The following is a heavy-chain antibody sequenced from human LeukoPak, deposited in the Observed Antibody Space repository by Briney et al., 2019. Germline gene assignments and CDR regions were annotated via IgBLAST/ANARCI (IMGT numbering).Heavy chain of an antibody. J-gene: IGHJ6*03. V-gene: IGHV3-30*02. CDR2: IRYDGSNK. D-gene: IGHD1/OR15-1a*01. CDR3: ARQKGNKVRRETYYYYYYYMDV. CDR1: RFTFSSYG. Sequence: GGSLRLSCAASRFTFSSYGMHWVRQAPGKGLEWVAFIRYDGSNKYYADSVKGRFTISRDNSKNTLYLQMNSLRAEDTAVYYCARQKGNKVRRETYYYYYYYMDVWGKGTTVTVSS.